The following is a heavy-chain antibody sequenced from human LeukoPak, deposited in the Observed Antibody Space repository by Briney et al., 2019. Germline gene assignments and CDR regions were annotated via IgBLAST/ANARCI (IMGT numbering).Heavy chain of an antibody. D-gene: IGHD2-2*01. Sequence: PSETLSLTCAVSGGSISSSNWWSWVRPPPGKGLEWIGEIYHSGSTNYNPSLKSRVTISVDKSKNQFSLKLSSVTAADTAVYYCARVGEIGYCSSTSCYSNWFDPWGQGTLVTVSS. CDR2: IYHSGST. J-gene: IGHJ5*02. CDR1: GGSISSSNW. V-gene: IGHV4-4*02. CDR3: ARVGEIGYCSSTSCYSNWFDP.